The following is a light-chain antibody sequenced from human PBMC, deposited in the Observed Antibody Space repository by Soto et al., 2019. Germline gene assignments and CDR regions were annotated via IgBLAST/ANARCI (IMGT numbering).Light chain of an antibody. CDR1: NGDAGSYDL. CDR3: CSYAGSNSLI. J-gene: IGLJ2*01. V-gene: IGLV2-23*02. Sequence: QSVLTQPASVSGSPGQSITISCTGTNGDAGSYDLVSWYQRYPGEAPKLIIYEVNKRPSGISNRFSGSKSGNTASLTISGLQAEDEAEYDCCSYAGSNSLIFGGGTKVTVL. CDR2: EVN.